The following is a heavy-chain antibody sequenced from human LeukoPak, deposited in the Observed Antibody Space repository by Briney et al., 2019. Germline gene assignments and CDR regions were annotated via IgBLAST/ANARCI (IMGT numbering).Heavy chain of an antibody. J-gene: IGHJ6*03. CDR1: GGSISSSTYY. CDR2: IYYSGST. V-gene: IGHV4-39*07. Sequence: SETLSLTCTVSGGSISSSTYYWGWIRQPPGKGLEWIGNIYYSGSTYYNPSLKSRVTISVDTSKNQFSLRLTSVTAADTAVYYCARDTSNDYYYYYMDVWGKGTTVTVSS. D-gene: IGHD4-11*01. CDR3: ARDTSNDYYYYYMDV.